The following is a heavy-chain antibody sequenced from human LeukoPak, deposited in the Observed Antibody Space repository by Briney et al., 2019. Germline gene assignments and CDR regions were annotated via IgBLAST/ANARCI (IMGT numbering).Heavy chain of an antibody. CDR2: ISGSGGST. Sequence: GGSLRLSCAASGFTFSSYNMNWVRQAPGKGLEWVSAISGSGGSTYYADSVKGRFTISRDNSKNTLYLQMNSLRAEDTAVYYCAKFAGTTPYYYYMDVWGKGTTVTVSS. J-gene: IGHJ6*03. CDR1: GFTFSSYN. D-gene: IGHD1-1*01. V-gene: IGHV3-23*01. CDR3: AKFAGTTPYYYYMDV.